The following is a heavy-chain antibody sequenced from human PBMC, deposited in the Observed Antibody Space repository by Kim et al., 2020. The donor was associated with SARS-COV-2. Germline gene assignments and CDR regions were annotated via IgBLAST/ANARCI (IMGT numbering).Heavy chain of an antibody. V-gene: IGHV3-30*18. CDR1: GFIFSNYG. Sequence: GGSLRLSCAASGFIFSNYGMHWFRQAPGKGLEWVAVVSYDGKVQYYGDSVKGRFTISRDNSKNTVYLQMNSLRVEDTAVYFCVKEALVRRSTWDDSWGQGTLVTVSS. D-gene: IGHD2-2*01. J-gene: IGHJ4*02. CDR3: VKEALVRRSTWDDS. CDR2: VSYDGKVQ.